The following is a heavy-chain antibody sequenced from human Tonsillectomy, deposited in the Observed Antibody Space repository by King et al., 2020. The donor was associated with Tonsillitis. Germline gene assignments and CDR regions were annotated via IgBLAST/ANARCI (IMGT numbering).Heavy chain of an antibody. CDR2: ISGSAGSGST. V-gene: IGHV3-23*04. CDR3: AKGGSGWYGDYYYYGMDV. J-gene: IGHJ6*02. Sequence: VQLVESGGGLVQPGGSLRLSCAASGFTFSSYGMSWVRQAPGKGLGWVSSISGSAGSGSTYYADSVKGRFTISRDNSKNTLYLQMNSLRAEDTAVYYCAKGGSGWYGDYYYYGMDVWGQGTTVTVSS. CDR1: GFTFSSYG. D-gene: IGHD6-19*01.